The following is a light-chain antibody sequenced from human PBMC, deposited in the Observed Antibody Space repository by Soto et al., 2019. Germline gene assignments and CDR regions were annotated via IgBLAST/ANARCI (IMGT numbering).Light chain of an antibody. CDR1: QDISSY. J-gene: IGKJ4*01. V-gene: IGKV1-17*03. Sequence: DIQMTQSPSAMSASVGDRVTITCRASQDISSYLAWFQQKPGKVPKRLIYAASILQSGVPARFSGSGSGTEFTLTISSLQPEDFATYYCLQHKSYPLTFGGGTKVEIK. CDR2: AAS. CDR3: LQHKSYPLT.